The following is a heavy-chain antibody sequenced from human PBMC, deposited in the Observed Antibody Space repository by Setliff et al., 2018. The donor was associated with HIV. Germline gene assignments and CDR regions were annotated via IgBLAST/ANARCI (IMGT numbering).Heavy chain of an antibody. D-gene: IGHD3-10*01. CDR2: IYYSGNT. J-gene: IGHJ3*02. Sequence: SETLSLTCTVSGGSTSSGGYYWSWIRQHPGKGLEWIGYIYYSGNTYYNPSLKSRVTISVDTSKNQFSLKLSSVTAADTAVYFCARDRGPPSAFDIWGQGTMVTVSS. CDR1: GGSTSSGGYY. V-gene: IGHV4-31*03. CDR3: ARDRGPPSAFDI.